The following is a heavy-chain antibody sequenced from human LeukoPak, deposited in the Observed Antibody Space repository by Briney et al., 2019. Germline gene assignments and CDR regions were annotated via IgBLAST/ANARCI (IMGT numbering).Heavy chain of an antibody. CDR2: ISAYNGNT. D-gene: IGHD6-19*01. Sequence: ASLKVSCKASGYTFTSYGISWVRQAPGQGLEWMGWISAYNGNTNYAQKLQGRVTMTTDTSTSTAYMELRSLRSDDTAVYYCARSAGIAVASLSAFDIWGQGTMVTVSS. J-gene: IGHJ3*02. CDR1: GYTFTSYG. CDR3: ARSAGIAVASLSAFDI. V-gene: IGHV1-18*01.